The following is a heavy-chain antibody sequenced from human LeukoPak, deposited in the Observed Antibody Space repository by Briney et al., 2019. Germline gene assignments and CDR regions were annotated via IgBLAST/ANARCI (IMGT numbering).Heavy chain of an antibody. V-gene: IGHV3-21*01. CDR2: ISSSSSYI. CDR1: GGSISSSS. D-gene: IGHD6-13*01. Sequence: PSETLSLTCTVSGGSISSSSYYWGWIRQPPGKGLEWVSSISSSSSYIYYADSVKGRFTISRDNAKNSLYLQMNSLRAEDTAVYYCARDRRIAAAGTGWFDPWGQGTLVTVSS. CDR3: ARDRRIAAAGTGWFDP. J-gene: IGHJ5*02.